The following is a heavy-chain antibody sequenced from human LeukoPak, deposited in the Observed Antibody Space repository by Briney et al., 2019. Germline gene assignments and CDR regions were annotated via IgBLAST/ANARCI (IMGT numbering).Heavy chain of an antibody. CDR2: IYYSGST. J-gene: IGHJ4*02. Sequence: PSETLSLTCTVSGGSISSYYWSWNRQPPGKGLEWIGYIYYSGSTNYNPSLKSRVTISVDTSKNQFSLKLSSVTAADTAVYYCARLYSSSWHFDYWGQGTLVTVSS. D-gene: IGHD6-13*01. V-gene: IGHV4-59*08. CDR3: ARLYSSSWHFDY. CDR1: GGSISSYY.